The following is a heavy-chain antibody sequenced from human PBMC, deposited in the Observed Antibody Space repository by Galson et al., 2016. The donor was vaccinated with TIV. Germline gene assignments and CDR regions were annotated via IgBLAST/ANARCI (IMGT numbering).Heavy chain of an antibody. V-gene: IGHV1-3*01. CDR2: INAGDGST. CDR3: ARGSSWSPFYGMDV. J-gene: IGHJ6*02. D-gene: IGHD6-13*01. CDR1: GYTFTSFG. Sequence: SVKVSCKASGYTFTSFGLSWVRQAPGHRLEWMGWINAGDGSTKYSQNFQGRLSITTDTSATTAYMELSSLRSEDTAVYFCARGSSWSPFYGMDVWGQGTTVIVSS.